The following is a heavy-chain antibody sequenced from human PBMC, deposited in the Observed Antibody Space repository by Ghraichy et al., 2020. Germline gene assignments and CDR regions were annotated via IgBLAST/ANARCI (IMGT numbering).Heavy chain of an antibody. J-gene: IGHJ4*02. V-gene: IGHV4-34*01. CDR2: INHSGST. D-gene: IGHD1-26*01. CDR3: AILIVGAIVDSGFDY. CDR1: GGSFSGYY. Sequence: SETLSLTCAVYGGSFSGYYWSWIRQPPGKGLEWIGEINHSGSTNYNPSLKSRVTISVDTSKNQFSLKLSSVTAADTAVYYCAILIVGAIVDSGFDYWGQGTLVTVSS.